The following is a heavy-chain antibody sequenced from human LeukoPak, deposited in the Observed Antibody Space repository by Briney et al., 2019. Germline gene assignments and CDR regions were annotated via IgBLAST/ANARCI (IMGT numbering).Heavy chain of an antibody. V-gene: IGHV3-48*04. CDR3: ARDSGEGGTFDY. CDR2: INIVNNAI. CDR1: GFTFSSYS. J-gene: IGHJ4*02. Sequence: PGGSLRLSCAASGFTFSSYSMSWVRQAPGKGLEWVSHINIVNNAIYYSDSVKGRFTISRDNAKNSLYLQMNSLRAEDTAVYYCARDSGEGGTFDYWGQGTLVSVSS. D-gene: IGHD1-26*01.